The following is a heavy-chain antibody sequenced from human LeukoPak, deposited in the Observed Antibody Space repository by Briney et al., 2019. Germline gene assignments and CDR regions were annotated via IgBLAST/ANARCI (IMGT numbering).Heavy chain of an antibody. V-gene: IGHV1-8*01. CDR2: MNPNSGNT. D-gene: IGHD6-19*01. CDR3: ARGAYLAVAGSYYFDY. J-gene: IGHJ4*02. Sequence: ASVKVSCKASGYTFTSYDINWVRQATGQGLEWMGWMNPNSGNTGYAQKFQGRVTMTRNTSISTAYMELSSLRSEDTAVYYCARGAYLAVAGSYYFDYWGQGTLVTVSS. CDR1: GYTFTSYD.